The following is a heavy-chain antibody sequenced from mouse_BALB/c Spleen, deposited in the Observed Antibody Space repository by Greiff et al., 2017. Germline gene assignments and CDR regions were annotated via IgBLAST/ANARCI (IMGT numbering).Heavy chain of an antibody. CDR2: ILPGSGST. D-gene: IGHD1-2*01. CDR1: GYTFSSYW. V-gene: IGHV1-9*01. Sequence: VQLQQSGAELMKPGASVKISCKATGYTFSSYWIEWVKQRPGHGLEWIGEILPGSGSTNYNEKFKGKATFTADTSSNTAYMQLSSLTSEDSAVYYCARYELRLRAWFAYWGQGTLVTVSA. J-gene: IGHJ3*01. CDR3: ARYELRLRAWFAY.